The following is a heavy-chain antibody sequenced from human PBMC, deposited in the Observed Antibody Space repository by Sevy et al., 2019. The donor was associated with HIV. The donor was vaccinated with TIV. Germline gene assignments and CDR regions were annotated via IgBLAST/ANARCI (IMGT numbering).Heavy chain of an antibody. CDR1: GFAFSDYY. D-gene: IGHD6-19*01. CDR3: ARDFAPGIAVAGTGYYFDY. J-gene: IGHJ4*02. V-gene: IGHV3-11*01. CDR2: ISVSGSHI. Sequence: GESLKISCAASGFAFSDYYVSWIRQAPGKGLEGVSYISVSGSHIYYADSVKARFTISRDNAKNSLYLQMNSLRAEDTAVYYCARDFAPGIAVAGTGYYFDYWGQGTLVTVSS.